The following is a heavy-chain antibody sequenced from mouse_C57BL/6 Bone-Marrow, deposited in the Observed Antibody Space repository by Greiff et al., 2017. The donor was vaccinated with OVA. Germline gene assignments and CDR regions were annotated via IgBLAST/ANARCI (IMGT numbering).Heavy chain of an antibody. D-gene: IGHD2-3*01. CDR3: ARRGYYDFDY. CDR1: GFTFSDYG. V-gene: IGHV5-17*01. Sequence: DVMLVESGGGLVKPGGSLKLSCAASGFTFSDYGMHWVRQAPEKGLEWVAYISSGSSTIYYADTVKGRFTISRDNAKNTLFLQMTSLRSEDTARYYCARRGYYDFDYWGQGTTLTVSS. CDR2: ISSGSSTI. J-gene: IGHJ2*01.